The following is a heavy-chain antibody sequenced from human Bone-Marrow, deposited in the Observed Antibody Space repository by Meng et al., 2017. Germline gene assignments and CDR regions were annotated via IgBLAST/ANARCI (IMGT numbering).Heavy chain of an antibody. D-gene: IGHD3-3*01. CDR1: GFTFSSNS. CDR3: SREIWSDYRSDY. CDR2: ISSSSSYI. J-gene: IGHJ4*02. Sequence: EVQLVESGGGLVKPGGSPRLSCAASGFTFSSNSMNWVRQAPGKGLEWVSSISSSSSYIYYADSVKGRFTISRDNAKNSLYLQMNSLRAEDTAVYYCSREIWSDYRSDYWGQGTLVTVSS. V-gene: IGHV3-21*01.